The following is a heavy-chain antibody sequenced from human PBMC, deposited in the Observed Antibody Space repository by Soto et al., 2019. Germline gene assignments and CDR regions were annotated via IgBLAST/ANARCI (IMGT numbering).Heavy chain of an antibody. D-gene: IGHD3-10*01. CDR1: GFTFSSYS. Sequence: GGSLRLSCAASGFTFSSYSMNWVRQAPGKGLEWVSSISSSSSYIYYADSVKGRFTISRDNAKNSLYLQMNSLRAEDTAVYYCARDGYGSGSYYTFNYYYYYGMDVWGQGTTVTVSS. V-gene: IGHV3-21*01. CDR2: ISSSSSYI. CDR3: ARDGYGSGSYYTFNYYYYYGMDV. J-gene: IGHJ6*02.